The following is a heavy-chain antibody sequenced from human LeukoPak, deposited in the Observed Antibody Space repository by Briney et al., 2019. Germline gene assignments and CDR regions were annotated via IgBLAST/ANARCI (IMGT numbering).Heavy chain of an antibody. CDR2: ISYDGSNK. V-gene: IGHV3-30-3*01. CDR3: ARGVGSYGDRSQYYFDY. CDR1: GFTFSSYA. Sequence: PGRSLRLSCAASGFTFSSYAMHWVRQAPGKGLEWVAFISYDGSNKYYADSVKGRFTISRDNSKNTLYLQMNSPRAEDTAVYYCARGVGSYGDRSQYYFDYWGQGTLVTVSP. D-gene: IGHD4-17*01. J-gene: IGHJ4*02.